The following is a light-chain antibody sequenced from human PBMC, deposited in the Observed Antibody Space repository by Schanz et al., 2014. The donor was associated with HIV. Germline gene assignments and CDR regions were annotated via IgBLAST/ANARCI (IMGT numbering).Light chain of an antibody. CDR1: SSNIGAGYD. CDR3: QSYDSSLSVPWV. V-gene: IGLV1-40*01. J-gene: IGLJ3*02. CDR2: GNS. Sequence: QSVLTQPPSVSGAPGQRVTISCTGNSSNIGAGYDAHWYQQLPRTAPKLLIYGNSNRPSGVPDRFSGSKSGTSASLAITGLQAEDEADYYCQSYDSSLSVPWVFGGGTKLTVL.